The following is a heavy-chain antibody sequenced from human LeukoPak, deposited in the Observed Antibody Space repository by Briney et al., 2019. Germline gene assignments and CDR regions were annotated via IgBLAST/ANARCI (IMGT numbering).Heavy chain of an antibody. V-gene: IGHV4-59*01. J-gene: IGHJ1*01. CDR1: GGSISSYY. D-gene: IGHD6-6*01. CDR2: IYYSGST. Sequence: MPSETLSLTCTVSGGSISSYYWSWIRQPPGKGLEWIGYIYYSGSTNYNPSLKSRVTISVDTSKNQFSLKLSSVTAADTAVYYCARGGAARLHFQNWGQGTLVTVSS. CDR3: ARGGAARLHFQN.